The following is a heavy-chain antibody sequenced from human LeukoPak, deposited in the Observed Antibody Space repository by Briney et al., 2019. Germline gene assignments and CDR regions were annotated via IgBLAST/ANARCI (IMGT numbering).Heavy chain of an antibody. V-gene: IGHV1-24*01. CDR2: FDPEDGET. Sequence: ASAKVSCKVSGYTLTELSMHWVRQAPGKGLEWMGGFDPEDGETIYAQKFQGRVTMTEDTSTDTAYMELSSLRSEDTAVYYCARGGDSSSWYVVYYGMDVWGQGTTVTVSS. D-gene: IGHD6-13*01. CDR1: GYTLTELS. J-gene: IGHJ6*02. CDR3: ARGGDSSSWYVVYYGMDV.